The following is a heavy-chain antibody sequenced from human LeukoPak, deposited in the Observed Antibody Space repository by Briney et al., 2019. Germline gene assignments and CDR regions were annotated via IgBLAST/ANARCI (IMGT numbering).Heavy chain of an antibody. D-gene: IGHD6-19*01. V-gene: IGHV1-8*01. Sequence: ASVTVSCKASGYTFTSYDINWVRQATGQGLEWMGWMNPNSGNTGYAQKFQGRVTMTRNTSISTAYMELSSLRSEDTTVYYCARRESSGWYLIRAGYFDYWGQGTLVTVSS. CDR2: MNPNSGNT. J-gene: IGHJ4*02. CDR3: ARRESSGWYLIRAGYFDY. CDR1: GYTFTSYD.